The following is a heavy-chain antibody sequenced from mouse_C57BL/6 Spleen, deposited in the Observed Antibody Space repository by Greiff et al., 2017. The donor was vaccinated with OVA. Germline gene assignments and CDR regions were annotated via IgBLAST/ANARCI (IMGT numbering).Heavy chain of an antibody. D-gene: IGHD2-4*01. J-gene: IGHJ3*01. CDR2: ILPGSGST. Sequence: QVQLQQSGAELMKPGASVKLSCKATGYTFTGYWIEWVKQRPGHGLEWIGEILPGSGSTNYNEKFKGKATFTADKASNTAYMQVSSLTSEDSAIYYCARYEDDYGGFAYWGQGTLVTVSA. V-gene: IGHV1-9*01. CDR1: GYTFTGYW. CDR3: ARYEDDYGGFAY.